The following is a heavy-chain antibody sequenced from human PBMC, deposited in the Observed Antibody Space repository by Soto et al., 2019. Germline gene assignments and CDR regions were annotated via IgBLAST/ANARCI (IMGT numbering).Heavy chain of an antibody. D-gene: IGHD3-16*01. V-gene: IGHV4-59*01. CDR1: GGSISSYY. J-gene: IGHJ6*03. CDR3: ARGGGNYDYIWAGGYYYYYYMDV. CDR2: IYYSGST. Sequence: SETLSLTCTVSGGSISSYYWSWIRQPPGKGLEWIGYIYYSGSTNYNPSLKSRVTLSVDTSKNQFSLKLSSVTAADTAVYYCARGGGNYDYIWAGGYYYYYYMDVWGKGTTVTVSS.